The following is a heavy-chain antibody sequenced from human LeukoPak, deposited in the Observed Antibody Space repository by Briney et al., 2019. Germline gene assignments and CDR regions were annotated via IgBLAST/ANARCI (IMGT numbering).Heavy chain of an antibody. Sequence: GGSLRLSCAASGFTFSSYSMNWVRQAPGQGLEWVSYISSSSSTIYYAESVKGRFTVSRDISRSTLYPQMDNLRADDTAVYYCARGAYYYDNSGYSSRALAYWGQGTLVTVSS. CDR3: ARGAYYYDNSGYSSRALAY. J-gene: IGHJ4*02. CDR1: GFTFSSYS. V-gene: IGHV3-48*01. D-gene: IGHD3-22*01. CDR2: ISSSSSTI.